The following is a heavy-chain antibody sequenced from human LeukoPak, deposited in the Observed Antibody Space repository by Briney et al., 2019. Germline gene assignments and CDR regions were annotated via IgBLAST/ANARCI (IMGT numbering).Heavy chain of an antibody. V-gene: IGHV3-23*01. J-gene: IGHJ4*02. CDR1: GFHFSSYA. Sequence: GGSLRQSCAAYGFHFSSYAMGSVRQARGRGVELVSAISGSGGSSSYADSVKGRFTIARDNSKNTLYLQMNSLRAEDTAVYYCARSTYDILTGYIPFDYWGQGTLVTVSS. D-gene: IGHD3-9*01. CDR3: ARSTYDILTGYIPFDY. CDR2: ISGSGGSS.